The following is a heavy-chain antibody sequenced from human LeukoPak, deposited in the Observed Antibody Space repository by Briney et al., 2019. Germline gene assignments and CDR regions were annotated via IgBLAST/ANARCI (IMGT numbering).Heavy chain of an antibody. CDR1: GVTSTRDW. V-gene: IGHV3-7*02. Sequence: PGGCLRLSCAAPGVTSTRDWMSWVRQALEKGLEWVANIKQDGSEKYYVDTVKGRFTISRDNAKNSLYLQMNSLRAEDTAMYYCALLKGGDFWGRGTMVTVSS. CDR3: ALLKGGDF. CDR2: IKQDGSEK. J-gene: IGHJ3*01.